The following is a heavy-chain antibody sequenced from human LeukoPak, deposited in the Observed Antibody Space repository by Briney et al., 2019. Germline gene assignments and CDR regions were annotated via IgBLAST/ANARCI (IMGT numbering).Heavy chain of an antibody. J-gene: IGHJ4*02. D-gene: IGHD6-13*01. CDR3: ARARRAGIAAAGRDFDY. CDR1: GYTFTSYY. CDR2: LNPSGGST. Sequence: ASVKVSCKASGYTFTSYYMHWVRQAPGQGLEWMGILNPSGGSTSYAQKFQGRVTMTRDTSTSTVYMELSSLRSEDTAVYYCARARRAGIAAAGRDFDYWGQGTLVTVSS. V-gene: IGHV1-46*01.